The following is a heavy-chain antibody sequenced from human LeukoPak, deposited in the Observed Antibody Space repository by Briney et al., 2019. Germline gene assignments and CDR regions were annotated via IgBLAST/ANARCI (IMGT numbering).Heavy chain of an antibody. V-gene: IGHV4-39*01. Sequence: PSETLSLTCTVSGGSISSSSYYWGWIRQPPGKGLEWIGSIYYSGSTYCNPSLKSRVTISVDTSKNQFSLKLSSVTAADTAVYYCARLRTLWFGAYYYYYMDVWGKGTTVTVSS. J-gene: IGHJ6*03. D-gene: IGHD3-10*01. CDR2: IYYSGST. CDR1: GGSISSSSYY. CDR3: ARLRTLWFGAYYYYYMDV.